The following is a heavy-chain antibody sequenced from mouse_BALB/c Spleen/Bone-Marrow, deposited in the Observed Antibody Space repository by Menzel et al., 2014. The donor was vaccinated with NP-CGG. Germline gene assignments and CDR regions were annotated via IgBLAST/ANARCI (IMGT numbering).Heavy chain of an antibody. CDR2: IRNKAHGYTT. CDR3: ARDRNYGGSWYFDV. J-gene: IGHJ1*01. CDR1: GFTFTDYY. Sequence: EVQLVESGGGLVQPGGSLRLSCATSGFTFTDYYMSWVRQPPGKALEWLGFIRNKAHGYTTEYSASVKGRFTISRDNSQSILYLQMNTLRAEDSATYYCARDRNYGGSWYFDVWGAGTTVTVSS. V-gene: IGHV7-3*02. D-gene: IGHD1-1*01.